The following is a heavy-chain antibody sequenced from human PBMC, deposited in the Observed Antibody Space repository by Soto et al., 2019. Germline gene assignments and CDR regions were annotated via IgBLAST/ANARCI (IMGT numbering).Heavy chain of an antibody. V-gene: IGHV3-73*01. Sequence: EVQLVESGGGLVQPGGSLKLSCAASGFTFSGSAMHWVRQASGKGLEWVGRIRSEANSYATAYAASVKGRFTISRDDSKNTAYLQMNSLKTEDTAVYYCTTDTAMVSFGYYGMDVWGQGTTVTVSS. CDR1: GFTFSGSA. CDR2: IRSEANSYAT. J-gene: IGHJ6*02. CDR3: TTDTAMVSFGYYGMDV. D-gene: IGHD5-18*01.